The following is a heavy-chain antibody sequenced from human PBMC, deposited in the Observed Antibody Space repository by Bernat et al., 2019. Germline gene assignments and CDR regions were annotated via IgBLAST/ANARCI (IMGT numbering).Heavy chain of an antibody. J-gene: IGHJ6*04. CDR3: ARRNSSSLFPMDV. Sequence: QVQLQESGPGLVKPSETLSLTCSVSGGSISNYFWSWIRQPPGKGLEWIGDIYNSGSTNYNPSLKSRVTISVDTSKSQFSLKLSYVTAADTAVYYCARRNSSSLFPMDVWGKGTTVTVSP. V-gene: IGHV4-59*01. CDR2: IYNSGST. CDR1: GGSISNYF. D-gene: IGHD6-6*01.